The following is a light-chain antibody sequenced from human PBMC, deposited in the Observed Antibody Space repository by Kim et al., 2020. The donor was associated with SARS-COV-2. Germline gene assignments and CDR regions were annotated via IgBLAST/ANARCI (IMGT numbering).Light chain of an antibody. V-gene: IGLV2-14*03. J-gene: IGLJ3*02. CDR2: DVS. Sequence: GQSITISCTGTSSDVGGYNYVSWYQQHPGKAPKLMIYDVSNRPSGISNRFSGSKSGNTASLTISGLQAEDEADYYCSSYTSSSTWVFGGGTKLTVL. CDR3: SSYTSSSTWV. CDR1: SSDVGGYNY.